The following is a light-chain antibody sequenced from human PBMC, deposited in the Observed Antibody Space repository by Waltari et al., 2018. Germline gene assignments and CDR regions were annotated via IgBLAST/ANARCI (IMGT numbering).Light chain of an antibody. J-gene: IGLJ1*01. CDR1: DIGSKS. CDR3: HVWETSRDYQGF. CDR2: NDA. V-gene: IGLV3-21*02. Sequence: SYVLIQPPSVSVAPGQTATITCGGSDIGSKSVHWYQQKAGQAPLLVIYNDADRPSGFPDRFSGSNSANTATLAISRVEAGDEADYYCHVWETSRDYQGFFGTGTKVTVL.